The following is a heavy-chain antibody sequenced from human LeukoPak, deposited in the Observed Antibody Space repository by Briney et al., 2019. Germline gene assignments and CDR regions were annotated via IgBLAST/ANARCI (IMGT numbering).Heavy chain of an antibody. Sequence: GTLSLTCAVSGGSISSSNWWSWVRQPPGKGLEWVANIKQDGSEKYYVDSVKGRFTISRDNAKNSLYLQMNSLRAEDTAVYYCARALYGSGSYYNLIPYYYMDVWGKGTTVTISS. CDR1: GGSISSSNW. CDR3: ARALYGSGSYYNLIPYYYMDV. D-gene: IGHD3-10*01. J-gene: IGHJ6*03. CDR2: IKQDGSEK. V-gene: IGHV3-7*01.